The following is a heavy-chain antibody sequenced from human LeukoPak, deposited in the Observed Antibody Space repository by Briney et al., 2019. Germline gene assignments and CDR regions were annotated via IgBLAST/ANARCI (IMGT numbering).Heavy chain of an antibody. CDR2: IYYTGST. CDR1: GDSINHGTYY. J-gene: IGHJ5*02. D-gene: IGHD6-13*01. V-gene: IGHV4-31*03. Sequence: SQTLSLTCTVSGDSINHGTYYWNWIRQHPGKGLEWVGYIYYTGSTYYNPSLKSRVTISVDTSKNQYSLKLSSVTAADTAVYYCARDHSNNWYGWFDPWGQGTLVTVSS. CDR3: ARDHSNNWYGWFDP.